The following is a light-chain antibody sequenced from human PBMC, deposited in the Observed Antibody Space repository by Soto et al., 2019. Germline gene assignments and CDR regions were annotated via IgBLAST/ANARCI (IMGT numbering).Light chain of an antibody. J-gene: IGLJ2*01. Sequence: QSALTQPASVSGSPGQSITISCTGTSSDVGGYNYVSWYQQHPGKVHKLMIYDVNNRPSGVSNRFSGSKSCNTASLTISGLQAEDEADYYCSSYTSSSTLVFGGGTKLTVL. V-gene: IGLV2-14*01. CDR1: SSDVGGYNY. CDR2: DVN. CDR3: SSYTSSSTLV.